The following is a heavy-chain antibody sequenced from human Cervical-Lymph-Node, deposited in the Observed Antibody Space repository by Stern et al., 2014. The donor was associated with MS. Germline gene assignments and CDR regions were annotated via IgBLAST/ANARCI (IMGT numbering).Heavy chain of an antibody. Sequence: VQLVQSGAEVKKPGASVKVSCKASGYTFTSYYMHWVRQAPGQGLEWMGIINPSGGSTSYAQKFQGRVTMTRDTSTSTVYMELSSPRSEDTAVYYCARDGKNNHYDYWGQGTLVTVSS. CDR3: ARDGKNNHYDY. CDR1: GYTFTSYY. D-gene: IGHD1-14*01. V-gene: IGHV1-46*03. CDR2: INPSGGST. J-gene: IGHJ4*02.